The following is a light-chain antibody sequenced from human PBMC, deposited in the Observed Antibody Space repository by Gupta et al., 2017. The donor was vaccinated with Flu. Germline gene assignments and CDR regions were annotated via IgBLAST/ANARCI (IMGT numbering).Light chain of an antibody. V-gene: IGLV2-14*01. Sequence: RDPGKAPKLIIYAVNRRPSGVSSRFSGSKSGNTASLTISGLQPEDESDYFCNSYTTTTTPGVFGGGTKVTVL. CDR3: NSYTTTTTPGV. J-gene: IGLJ3*02. CDR2: AVN.